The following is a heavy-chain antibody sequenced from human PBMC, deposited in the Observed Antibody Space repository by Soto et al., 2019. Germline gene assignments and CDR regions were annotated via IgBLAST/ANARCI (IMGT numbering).Heavy chain of an antibody. D-gene: IGHD6-13*01. J-gene: IGHJ6*02. Sequence: PGGSLRLSCAASGFTFSSYAMHWVRQGPGKGLEWVAVISYDGSNKYYADSVKGRFTISRDNSKNTLYLQMNSLRAEDTAVYYCARDWSSSSLNYYYYGMYVWGQGTTVTVSS. CDR1: GFTFSSYA. CDR3: ARDWSSSSLNYYYYGMYV. CDR2: ISYDGSNK. V-gene: IGHV3-30-3*01.